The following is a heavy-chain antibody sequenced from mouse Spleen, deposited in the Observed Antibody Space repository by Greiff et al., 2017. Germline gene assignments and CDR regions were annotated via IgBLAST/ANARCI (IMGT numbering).Heavy chain of an antibody. CDR2: IRNKANGYTT. Sequence: EVQLVESGGGLVQPGGSLSLSCAASGFTFTDYYMSWVRQPPGKALEWLGFIRNKANGYTTEYSASVKGRFTISRDNSQSILYLQMNALRAEDSATYYCARWLYYFDYWGQGTTLTVSS. CDR1: GFTFTDYY. V-gene: IGHV7-3*01. J-gene: IGHJ2*01. D-gene: IGHD3-3*01. CDR3: ARWLYYFDY.